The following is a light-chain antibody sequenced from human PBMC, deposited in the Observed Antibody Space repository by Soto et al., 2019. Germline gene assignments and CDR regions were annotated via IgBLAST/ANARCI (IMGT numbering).Light chain of an antibody. V-gene: IGLV1-47*01. J-gene: IGLJ1*01. CDR1: ISNIGNNY. CDR3: AAWVDTVRSYV. Sequence: QSVLTQPSSVSGTPGQGVTISCSGSISNIGNNYVYWFQQLPGTAPKVLTNRNDQRPSGVPDRCTGSKSGTSASLAISRLLSEDEAVCFWAAWVDTVRSYVFGTGTKLTLL. CDR2: RND.